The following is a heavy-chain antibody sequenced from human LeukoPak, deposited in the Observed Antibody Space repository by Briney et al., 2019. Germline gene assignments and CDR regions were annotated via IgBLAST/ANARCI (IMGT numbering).Heavy chain of an antibody. J-gene: IGHJ3*02. Sequence: SVKVSCKASGGTFSSYAISWVRQAPGQGLEWMGGIIPIFGTANYAQKFQGRVTITADKSTSTAYMELSSLRAEDTAVYYCAKIGGPLAHYYDSPSAFDIWGQGTMVTVSS. CDR2: IIPIFGTA. V-gene: IGHV1-69*06. CDR1: GGTFSSYA. D-gene: IGHD3-22*01. CDR3: AKIGGPLAHYYDSPSAFDI.